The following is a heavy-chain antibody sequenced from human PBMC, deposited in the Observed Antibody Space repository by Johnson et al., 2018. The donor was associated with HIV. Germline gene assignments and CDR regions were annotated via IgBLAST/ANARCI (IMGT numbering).Heavy chain of an antibody. CDR2: IKSKTDGGTT. D-gene: IGHD5-24*01. J-gene: IGHJ3*02. CDR1: TFTFSGYN. Sequence: MQLVESGGGLVRPGGSLRLSCVASTFTFSGYNMAWIRQAPGKGLEWVGRIKSKTDGGTTDYAAPVKGRFTISRDDSKNTLYLQMNSLKTEDTAVYYCARWSRDGYDLPNAFDIWGQGTMVTVS. V-gene: IGHV3-15*01. CDR3: ARWSRDGYDLPNAFDI.